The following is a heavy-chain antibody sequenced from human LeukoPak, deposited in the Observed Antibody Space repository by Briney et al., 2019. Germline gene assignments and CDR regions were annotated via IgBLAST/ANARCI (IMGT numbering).Heavy chain of an antibody. CDR2: MNIDGSEK. V-gene: IGHV3-7*01. D-gene: IGHD1-26*01. Sequence: GGTLRLSCAASGFTFSSYWMGWVRQAPGKRLEWVANMNIDGSEKYYADSAKGRFTISRDNARNSVYLQMNSLRVEDTAVYYCARDPVEWELLLDYWGQGTLVTVSS. CDR1: GFTFSSYW. CDR3: ARDPVEWELLLDY. J-gene: IGHJ4*02.